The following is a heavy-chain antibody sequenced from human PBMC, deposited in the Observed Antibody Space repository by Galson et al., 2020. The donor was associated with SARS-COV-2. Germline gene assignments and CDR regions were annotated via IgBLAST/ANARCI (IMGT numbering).Heavy chain of an antibody. Sequence: AGSLRLSCAASGFTFSSYNMNWVRQAPGKGLEWISYISSSSSSIYYADSVKGRFTISRDNAKNSVDLQMNSLRADDTAVYYCASDQPFQYSSGWTYYFYYSGQGTLVTVSS. CDR3: ASDQPFQYSSGWTYYFYY. D-gene: IGHD6-19*01. CDR2: ISSSSSSI. V-gene: IGHV3-21*01. J-gene: IGHJ4*02. CDR1: GFTFSSYN.